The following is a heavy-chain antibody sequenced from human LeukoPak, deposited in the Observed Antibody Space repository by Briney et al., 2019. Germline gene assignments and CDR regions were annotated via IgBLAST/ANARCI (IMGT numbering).Heavy chain of an antibody. CDR3: ANTTRVAPDGRAEYFQH. CDR1: GGSISTYS. Sequence: SETLSLTCTVSGGSISTYSWSWIRQPPWKGLEWIGCRSDGGRDLYNPSLKSRVTISVDASEKQISLSLRSVTAADTAIYYCANTTRVAPDGRAEYFQHWGQGTLVTVSS. J-gene: IGHJ1*01. CDR2: RSDGGRD. D-gene: IGHD5-24*01. V-gene: IGHV4-59*03.